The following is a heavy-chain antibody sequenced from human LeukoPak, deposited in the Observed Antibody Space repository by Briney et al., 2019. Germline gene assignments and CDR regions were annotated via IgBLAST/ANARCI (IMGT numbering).Heavy chain of an antibody. V-gene: IGHV4-34*01. D-gene: IGHD6-13*01. CDR3: ARGLVSSSWYRYYCYYMDV. Sequence: PSETLSLTCAVYGGSFSGYYWSWLRQPPGKGLEWIGEINHSGSTNYNPSLKSRVTISVDTSKNQFSLKLSSVTAADTAVYYCARGLVSSSWYRYYCYYMDVWGKGTTVTVSS. J-gene: IGHJ6*03. CDR2: INHSGST. CDR1: GGSFSGYY.